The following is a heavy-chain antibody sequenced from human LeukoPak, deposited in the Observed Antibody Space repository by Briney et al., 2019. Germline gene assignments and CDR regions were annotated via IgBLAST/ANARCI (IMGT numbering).Heavy chain of an antibody. CDR1: GFTFSSYG. J-gene: IGHJ4*02. CDR3: ARDSPNTILKDYYFDY. CDR2: ISYDGSNK. V-gene: IGHV3-30*03. D-gene: IGHD3-3*01. Sequence: GGSLRLSCAASGFTFSSYGMHWGRQAPGKGLEWVAVISYDGSNKYYADSVKGRFTISRDNSKNTLYLQMNSLRAEDTAVYYCARDSPNTILKDYYFDYWGQGTLVTVSS.